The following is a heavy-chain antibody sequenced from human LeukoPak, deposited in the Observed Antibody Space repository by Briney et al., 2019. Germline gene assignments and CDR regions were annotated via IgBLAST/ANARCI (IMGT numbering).Heavy chain of an antibody. CDR2: INPNSGGT. CDR3: ARDRRSSWYANDAFDI. D-gene: IGHD6-13*01. V-gene: IGHV1-2*02. Sequence: ASVKVSCKASGYTFTSYDINWVRQATGQGLEWMGWINPNSGGTNYAQKFQGRVTMTRDTSISTAYMELSRLRSDDTAVYYCARDRRSSWYANDAFDIWGQGTMVTVSS. CDR1: GYTFTSYD. J-gene: IGHJ3*02.